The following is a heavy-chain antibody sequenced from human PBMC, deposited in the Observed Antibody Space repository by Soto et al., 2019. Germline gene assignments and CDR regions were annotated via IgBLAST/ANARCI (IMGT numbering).Heavy chain of an antibody. CDR1: GFTFSDNL. J-gene: IGHJ3*01. CDR2: LNPDTGNT. D-gene: IGHD6-6*01. CDR3: ARDRHIVVPRANEALDV. V-gene: IGHV1-3*01. Sequence: QVQLVQSGAELKKPGASGNISCTASGFTFSDNLINWVRQAPVQGLEWMGWLNPDTGNTRYSETFQGRVTISRHSSASIAYLELSDLENEDPALYFCARDRHIVVPRANEALDVWGQGTMITVYS.